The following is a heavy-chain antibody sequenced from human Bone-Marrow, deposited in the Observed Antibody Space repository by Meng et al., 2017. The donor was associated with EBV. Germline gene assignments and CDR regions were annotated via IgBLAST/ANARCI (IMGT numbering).Heavy chain of an antibody. J-gene: IGHJ4*02. D-gene: IGHD3-22*01. CDR3: ARDYYGYNYFDY. CDR1: SDSLGSSHG. Sequence: GLVQASVPVLVQPSGTLALTIDVSSDSLGSSHGWRWLRQSPGKGLEWIGQIYHSGRTSYHPSLRSRVTISVDKSKSQFSLKLTSVTAADTAVYYCARDYYGYNYFDYWGQGTLVTVSS. CDR2: IYHSGRT. V-gene: IGHV4-4*02.